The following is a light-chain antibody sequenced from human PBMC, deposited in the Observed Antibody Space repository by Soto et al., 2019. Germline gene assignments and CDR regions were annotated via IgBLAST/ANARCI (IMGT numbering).Light chain of an antibody. V-gene: IGLV2-23*02. CDR1: SSDVGSYNL. J-gene: IGLJ3*02. CDR2: DVS. Sequence: QSALTQPASVSGSPGQSITISCTGTSSDVGSYNLVSWYQQHADKAPKLMIYDVSKRPSGISNRFSGSKSGSTASLTISGLQAEDEADDYCCSYAGSTTSWVFGGGTKVTVL. CDR3: CSYAGSTTSWV.